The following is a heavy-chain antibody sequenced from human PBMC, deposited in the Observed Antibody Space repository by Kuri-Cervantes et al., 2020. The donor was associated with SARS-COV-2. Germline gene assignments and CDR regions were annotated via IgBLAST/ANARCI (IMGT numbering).Heavy chain of an antibody. CDR3: ARIEAWGSYRYFDY. D-gene: IGHD3-16*02. CDR2: IYYSGST. Sequence: SETLSLTCTVSGGSISSYYWSWIRQPPGKGLEWIGYIYYSGSTNYHPSLKSRVTISVDTSKNQFSLKLSSVTAADTAVCYCARIEAWGSYRYFDYWGQGTLVTVSS. CDR1: GGSISSYY. V-gene: IGHV4-59*01. J-gene: IGHJ4*02.